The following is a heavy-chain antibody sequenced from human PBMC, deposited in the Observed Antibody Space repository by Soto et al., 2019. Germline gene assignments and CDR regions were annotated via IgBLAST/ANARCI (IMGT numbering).Heavy chain of an antibody. D-gene: IGHD5-18*01. CDR3: ARVCPGMGASANRYYFAS. J-gene: IGHJ4*02. CDR1: GAALSTLDYY. Sequence: QVQLQESGPGLVKPSQTLALTCTVSGAALSTLDYYWSWMIQPPGKGLECIGYIYYSGSPYYNPSRKSSVTMSGGPTNKPSPLKPSSLTAAAPLVNSCARVCPGMGASANRYYFASWGQSTLVSASS. CDR2: IYYSGSP. V-gene: IGHV4-30-4*01.